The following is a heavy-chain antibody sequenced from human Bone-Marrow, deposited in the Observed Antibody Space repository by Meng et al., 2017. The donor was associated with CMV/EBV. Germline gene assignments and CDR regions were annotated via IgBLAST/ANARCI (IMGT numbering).Heavy chain of an antibody. J-gene: IGHJ6*02. Sequence: SVKVSCKASGGTFSSYAISWVRQAPGQGLEWMGGIIPILGIANYAQKFQGRVTMTRNTSISTAYMELSSLRSEDTAVYYCARGPYYDFWSGYYAPGYYYYGMDVWGQGTTVTVSS. D-gene: IGHD3-3*01. CDR2: IIPILGIA. CDR1: GGTFSSYA. V-gene: IGHV1-69*10. CDR3: ARGPYYDFWSGYYAPGYYYYGMDV.